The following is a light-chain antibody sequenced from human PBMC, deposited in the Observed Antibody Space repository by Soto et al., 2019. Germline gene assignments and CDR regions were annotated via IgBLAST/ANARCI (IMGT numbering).Light chain of an antibody. V-gene: IGLV2-14*01. J-gene: IGLJ2*01. CDR3: SSYTSSDTLV. CDR1: SSDVGTYNY. Sequence: QSALTQPASVSGSPGQSITISCTGTSSDVGTYNYVSWYQQHPGKAPKLMIYDASNRPSGVSNRFSGSKSGNTASLTISGLQAEDEADYYCSSYTSSDTLVFGGGTKLTVL. CDR2: DAS.